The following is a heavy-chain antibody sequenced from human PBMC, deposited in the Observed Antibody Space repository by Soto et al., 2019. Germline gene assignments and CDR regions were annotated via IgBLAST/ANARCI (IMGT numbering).Heavy chain of an antibody. CDR1: GGSISSSNYY. J-gene: IGHJ4*02. Sequence: QLQLQESGPGLVKPSETLSLTCTVSGGSISSSNYYWGWIRQPPGKGLEWIGTIYYSGSTYYNPSLKSRVTISVDTSKNRFSLKLSSVTAADTAFYYCARHLYCSSTSCYAGGYYFDYWGQGTLVTVSS. CDR3: ARHLYCSSTSCYAGGYYFDY. D-gene: IGHD2-2*01. CDR2: IYYSGST. V-gene: IGHV4-39*01.